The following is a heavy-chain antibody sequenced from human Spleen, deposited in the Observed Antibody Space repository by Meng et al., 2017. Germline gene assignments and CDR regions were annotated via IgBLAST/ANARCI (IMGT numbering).Heavy chain of an antibody. CDR3: ARDAGGYFDY. D-gene: IGHD4-23*01. V-gene: IGHV4-31*01. Sequence: SETLSLTCNVYGDSISSGDYYWTWIRQHPGKGLEWIGYIYYSGSTSYNPSLKSLVTISVDTSKNQFSLRLTSVTAADTAVYYCARDAGGYFDYWGQGTVVTVSS. CDR2: IYYSGST. CDR1: GDSISSGDYY. J-gene: IGHJ4*02.